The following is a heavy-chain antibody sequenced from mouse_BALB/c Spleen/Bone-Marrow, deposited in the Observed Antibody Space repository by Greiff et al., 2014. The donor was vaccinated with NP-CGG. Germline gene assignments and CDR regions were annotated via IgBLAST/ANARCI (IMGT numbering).Heavy chain of an antibody. Sequence: EVQLQQSGPELVKPGASVKMSCKASGYTFTSYVMHWVKQKPGQGLEWIGYINPYNDGTKYNEKFKGKATLTSDKSSSTAYMERSSLTSEDSAVYYCVREGSTMITTEAWFAYWGQGTLVTVSA. J-gene: IGHJ3*01. D-gene: IGHD2-4*01. CDR3: VREGSTMITTEAWFAY. V-gene: IGHV1-14*01. CDR2: INPYNDGT. CDR1: GYTFTSYV.